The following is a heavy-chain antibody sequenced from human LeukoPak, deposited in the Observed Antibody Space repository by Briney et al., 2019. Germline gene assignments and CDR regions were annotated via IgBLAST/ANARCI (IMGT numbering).Heavy chain of an antibody. CDR3: ARDRKSWANYYGMDV. D-gene: IGHD6-13*01. CDR1: GFTFSSYE. J-gene: IGHJ6*02. CDR2: ISSSGSTI. Sequence: PGGSLRLSCAASGFTFSSYEMNWVRQAPGQGLEWVSYISSSGSTIYYADSVKGRFTISRDNAKNSLYLQMNSLRAEDTAVYYCARDRKSWANYYGMDVWGQGTTVTVSS. V-gene: IGHV3-48*03.